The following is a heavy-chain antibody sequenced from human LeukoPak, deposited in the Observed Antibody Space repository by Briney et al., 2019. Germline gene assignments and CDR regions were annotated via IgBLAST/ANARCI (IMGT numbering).Heavy chain of an antibody. V-gene: IGHV3-23*01. CDR1: GFTFNNYA. Sequence: GGSLRLSCAASGFTFNNYAMNWVRQAPGKGLEWVSSISCSCGSTYADSVKGRFTISRDNSKNTLYLQMNSLRAEDTALYYCAKVRYVGYYFDTWGQGTLVTVSS. CDR3: AKVRYVGYYFDT. CDR2: ISCSCGST. J-gene: IGHJ4*02. D-gene: IGHD3-9*01.